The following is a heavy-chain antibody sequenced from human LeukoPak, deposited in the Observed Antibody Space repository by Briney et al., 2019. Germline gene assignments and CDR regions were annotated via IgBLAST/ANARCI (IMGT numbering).Heavy chain of an antibody. CDR1: GLTISSYS. J-gene: IGHJ4*02. CDR2: ISGSGGST. CDR3: AKVNYYDSSYFDY. D-gene: IGHD3-22*01. Sequence: RSGGSLRLSCAASGLTISSYSMNWARQAPGKGLEWVSAISGSGGSTYYADSVKGRFTISRDNSKNTLYLQMNSLRAEDTAVYYCAKVNYYDSSYFDYWGQGTLVTVSS. V-gene: IGHV3-23*01.